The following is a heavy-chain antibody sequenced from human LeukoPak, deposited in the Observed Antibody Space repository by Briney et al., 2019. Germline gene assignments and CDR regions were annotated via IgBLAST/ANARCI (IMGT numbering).Heavy chain of an antibody. J-gene: IGHJ4*02. CDR1: GVSIISSNYY. CDR3: ARRLGSSADGVLKYYFDY. CDR2: VFYTGST. Sequence: SETLSLTCTVSGVSIISSNYYWGWFRQPPGKGLEWIASVFYTGSTRHNPSLKSRVTISVDTSKNEFSPNLSSVTAEDTAVYYCARRLGSSADGVLKYYFDYWGQGTLVTVSS. V-gene: IGHV4-39*01. D-gene: IGHD6-13*01.